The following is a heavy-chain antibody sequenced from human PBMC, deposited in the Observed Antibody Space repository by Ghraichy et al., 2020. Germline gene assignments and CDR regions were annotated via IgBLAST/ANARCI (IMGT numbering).Heavy chain of an antibody. CDR1: GGSISSYY. D-gene: IGHD2/OR15-2a*01. Sequence: SETLSLTCTVSGGSISSYYWSWVRQPPGKGLEWIGYIYYSGNTNYNPSLKSRVTISLDTAKNQFSLKVSSVTAADTALYYCARGVMPNNYFDYWGQGTLVAVSS. J-gene: IGHJ4*02. CDR3: ARGVMPNNYFDY. CDR2: IYYSGNT. V-gene: IGHV4-59*01.